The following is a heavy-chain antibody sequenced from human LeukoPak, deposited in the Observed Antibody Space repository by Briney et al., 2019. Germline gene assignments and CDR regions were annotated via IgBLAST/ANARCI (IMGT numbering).Heavy chain of an antibody. J-gene: IGHJ2*01. Sequence: GGSLRLSCAASGFTFSSYWRHWVRQAPGKGLVWVSRINTDGSSTSYADSVKGRFTISRDNAKNTLYLQMSSLRAEDTAVYYCAREERYSSSWYPWYFDLWGRGTLVTVSS. D-gene: IGHD6-13*01. CDR1: GFTFSSYW. CDR2: INTDGSST. V-gene: IGHV3-74*01. CDR3: AREERYSSSWYPWYFDL.